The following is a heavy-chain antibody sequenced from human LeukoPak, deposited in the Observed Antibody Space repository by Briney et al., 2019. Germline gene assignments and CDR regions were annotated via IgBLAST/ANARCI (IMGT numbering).Heavy chain of an antibody. Sequence: ASVKVSCKASGYTFTRYYIHWMRQAPGQGPEWMGWINPDSGGTKYAEKFQDRVTMTRDTSISTVYVDLSMLRSDDTAMYFCAREARVGNWFDPWGQGTLVIVSS. J-gene: IGHJ5*02. CDR2: INPDSGGT. D-gene: IGHD2-15*01. CDR3: AREARVGNWFDP. V-gene: IGHV1-2*02. CDR1: GYTFTRYY.